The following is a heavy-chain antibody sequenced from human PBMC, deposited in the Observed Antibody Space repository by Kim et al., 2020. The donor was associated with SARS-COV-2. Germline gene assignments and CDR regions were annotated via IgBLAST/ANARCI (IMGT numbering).Heavy chain of an antibody. J-gene: IGHJ5*02. CDR2: IWYDGSNK. CDR1: GFTFSSYG. D-gene: IGHD3-10*01. V-gene: IGHV3-33*01. Sequence: GWSLRLSCAASGFTFSSYGMHWVRQAPGKGLEWVAVIWYDGSNKYYADSVKGRFTISRDNSKKTLYLQMNSLRAEDTAVYYCARGSYYYGSTNWFDPWGQGTMDTVSS. CDR3: ARGSYYYGSTNWFDP.